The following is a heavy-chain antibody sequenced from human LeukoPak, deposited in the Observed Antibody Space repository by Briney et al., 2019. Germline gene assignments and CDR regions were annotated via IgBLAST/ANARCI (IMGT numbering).Heavy chain of an antibody. V-gene: IGHV1-8*01. CDR2: MNPNSGNT. Sequence: GASVKVSCKASGYTFTSYDINWVRQATGQGLEWMGWMNPNSGNTGNAQKFQGRVTMTRNTSISTAYMELSSLRSEDTAVYYCARAGGYSYGGYYYYYYMDVWGKGTTVTVSS. CDR1: GYTFTSYD. D-gene: IGHD5-18*01. J-gene: IGHJ6*03. CDR3: ARAGGYSYGGYYYYYYMDV.